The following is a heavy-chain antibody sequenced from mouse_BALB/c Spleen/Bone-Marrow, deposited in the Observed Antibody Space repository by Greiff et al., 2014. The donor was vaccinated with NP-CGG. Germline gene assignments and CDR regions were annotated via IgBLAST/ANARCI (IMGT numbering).Heavy chain of an antibody. V-gene: IGHV14-3*02. CDR1: GFNIKDTY. CDR2: IDPANGNT. J-gene: IGHJ3*01. Sequence: EVKLVESGAELVKPGASVKLSCKASGFNIKDTYMHWVKQRPEQGLEWIGRIDPANGNTKYDPKFQGKATITADTSSNTAYLQLSSLTSEDTAVYYCAGYDYYQAWFAYWGQGTLVTVSA. CDR3: AGYDYYQAWFAY. D-gene: IGHD2-4*01.